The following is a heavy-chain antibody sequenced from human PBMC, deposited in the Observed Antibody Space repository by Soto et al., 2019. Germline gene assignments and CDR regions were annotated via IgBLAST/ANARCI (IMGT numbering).Heavy chain of an antibody. V-gene: IGHV1-18*01. D-gene: IGHD3-22*01. CDR2: ISAYNGNT. CDR1: GYTFTSYG. J-gene: IGHJ5*02. Sequence: ASVKVSCKASGYTFTSYGISWVRQAPGQGLEWLGWISAYNGNTNYAQKLQGRVTMTTDTSTSTAYMELRSLRSDDTAVYYCARNLXNYYDSSGYQNFDPWGQGTLVTVSS. CDR3: ARNLXNYYDSSGYQNFDP.